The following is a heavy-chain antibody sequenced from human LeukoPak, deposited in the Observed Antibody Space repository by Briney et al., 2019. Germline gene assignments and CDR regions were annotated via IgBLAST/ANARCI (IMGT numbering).Heavy chain of an antibody. CDR3: ARDSYSSSRNDY. D-gene: IGHD6-13*01. V-gene: IGHV3-48*01. J-gene: IGHJ4*02. CDR1: GFTFSDYS. Sequence: GGSLRLSCTASGFTFSDYSMNWVRQAPGKGLEWVSNISRGSRTIYYSDSVKGRFTISRDNAKNSLYLQMNSLRTEDTAVYFCARDSYSSSRNDYWGQGTLVTVSS. CDR2: ISRGSRTI.